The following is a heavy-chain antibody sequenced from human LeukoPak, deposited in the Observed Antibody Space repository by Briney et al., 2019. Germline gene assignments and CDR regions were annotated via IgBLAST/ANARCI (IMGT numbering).Heavy chain of an antibody. CDR1: GFMFSSYR. J-gene: IGHJ4*01. D-gene: IGHD3-10*01. Sequence: GGSLRLSCAASGFMFSSYRMNWVRQSPGKGLEWVSSISSSSTFLWYADSVRGRFTISRDDAKSSVSLQLNSLRPDDTAVYYCARERGGSDPPRSVYWGHGTLVTVSS. V-gene: IGHV3-21*01. CDR2: ISSSSTFL. CDR3: ARERGGSDPPRSVY.